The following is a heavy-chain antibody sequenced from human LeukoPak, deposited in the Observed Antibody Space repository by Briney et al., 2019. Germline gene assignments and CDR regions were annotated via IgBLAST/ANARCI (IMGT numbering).Heavy chain of an antibody. CDR2: IYPGDSDT. J-gene: IGHJ5*02. CDR1: GYSFTSYW. D-gene: IGHD2/OR15-2a*01. Sequence: HGESLKISCKGSGYSFTSYWIGWVRQMPGKGLEWMGIIYPGDSDTRYSPSFQGQVTISADKSISTAYLQWSSLKASDTAMYYCARSVNNNHYYHSNTFLGWFDPWGQGTLVTVSS. CDR3: ARSVNNNHYYHSNTFLGWFDP. V-gene: IGHV5-51*01.